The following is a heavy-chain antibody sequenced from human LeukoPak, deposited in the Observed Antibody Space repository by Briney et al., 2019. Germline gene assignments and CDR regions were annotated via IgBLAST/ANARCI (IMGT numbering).Heavy chain of an antibody. CDR2: IKQDGSEK. V-gene: IGHV3-7*01. CDR3: VRDRAYFDSSGFYNLDY. J-gene: IGHJ4*02. D-gene: IGHD3-22*01. CDR1: GFTFSNYA. Sequence: PGGSLRLSCAASGFTFSNYAMSWVRQAPGKGLEWVANIKQDGSEKYYVDSVKGRFTISRDNAKNSLYLQMNSLRAEDTAVYYCVRDRAYFDSSGFYNLDYWGQGTLVTVSS.